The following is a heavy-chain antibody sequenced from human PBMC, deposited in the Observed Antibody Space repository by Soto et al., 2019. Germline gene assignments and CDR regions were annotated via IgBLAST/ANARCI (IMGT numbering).Heavy chain of an antibody. J-gene: IGHJ6*02. CDR1: GFTFSTYW. Sequence: EVQLVESGGGLVQPGGSLRLSCAASGFTFSTYWMHWVRQAPGKGLVWVSRINSDGSSTTYADSVKGRLTISRDNAKNTLYLQMNSPLADYTAVYYGARGRWLDVWGQGTTVTFAS. D-gene: IGHD2-15*01. CDR2: INSDGSST. CDR3: ARGRWLDV. V-gene: IGHV3-74*01.